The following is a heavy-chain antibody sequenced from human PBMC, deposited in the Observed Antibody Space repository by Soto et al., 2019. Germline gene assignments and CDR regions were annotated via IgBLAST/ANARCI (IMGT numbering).Heavy chain of an antibody. CDR2: IYAGGST. CDR1: GFTVTNTY. V-gene: IGHV3-66*01. J-gene: IGHJ4*02. CDR3: ARDTLGGAYDFCH. D-gene: IGHD3-3*01. Sequence: EVQLMESGGGLDQPGGSLRLSCAAAGFTVTNTYMTWVRQAPGKGLEWVSSIYAGGSTYYADSVKGRFTISRDSTKNTMYLQMNSMRAEDTALYYCARDTLGGAYDFCHGGQGTLVTVSS.